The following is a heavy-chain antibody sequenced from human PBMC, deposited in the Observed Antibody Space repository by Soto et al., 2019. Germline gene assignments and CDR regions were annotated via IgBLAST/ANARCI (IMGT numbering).Heavy chain of an antibody. CDR1: GGTFSSYT. V-gene: IGHV1-69*04. D-gene: IGHD4-17*01. Sequence: SVKVSCKASGGTFSSYTISWVRQAPGQGLEWMGRIIPILGIANYAQKFQGRVTITADKSTSTAYMELSSLRSEDTAVYYCARDRIPHDYGEEDGGYYYYRTVWGKGPTFTVSS. J-gene: IGHJ6*03. CDR3: ARDRIPHDYGEEDGGYYYYRTV. CDR2: IIPILGIA.